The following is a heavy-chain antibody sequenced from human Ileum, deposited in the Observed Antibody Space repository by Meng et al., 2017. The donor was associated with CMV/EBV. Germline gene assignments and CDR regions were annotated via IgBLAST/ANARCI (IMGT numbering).Heavy chain of an antibody. Sequence: QVQLQGAGPGLVKPSETLSLACSISGGSITSYYWSWIRQPAGKGLEWIGRIYVSGSTNYNPSLKSRVTMSVDTSKNQFSLKLSSVTAADTAIYYCAKGTGVTDPFDYWGQGTLVTVSS. CDR3: AKGTGVTDPFDY. D-gene: IGHD1-14*01. V-gene: IGHV4-4*07. J-gene: IGHJ4*02. CDR2: IYVSGST. CDR1: GGSITSYY.